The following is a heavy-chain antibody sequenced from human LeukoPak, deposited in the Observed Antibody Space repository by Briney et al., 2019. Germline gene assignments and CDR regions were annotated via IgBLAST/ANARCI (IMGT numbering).Heavy chain of an antibody. CDR2: TYYRSKWFS. V-gene: IGHV6-1*01. D-gene: IGHD5-12*01. CDR1: GDCVSSESAA. Sequence: SQTLSLTCAISGDCVSSESAAWNWVRQFPSRGLEWLGRTYYRSKWFSEYAVSEKSRITINPDTAKNQFSLQLNSVTPDDTAVYYCARIATKDGRDYWGQGILVTVSS. CDR3: ARIATKDGRDY. J-gene: IGHJ4*02.